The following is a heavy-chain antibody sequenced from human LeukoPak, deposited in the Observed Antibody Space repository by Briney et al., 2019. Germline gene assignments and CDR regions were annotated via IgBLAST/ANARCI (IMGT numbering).Heavy chain of an antibody. CDR1: GYTFTSYG. CDR2: ISAYNGNT. Sequence: ASVKVSCTASGYTFTSYGISWVRQAPGQGLEWMGWISAYNGNTNYAQKLQGRVTMTTDTSTSTAYMELRSLRSDDTAVYYCARDSDNVVPFVYWVQGTLVTVSS. V-gene: IGHV1-18*01. J-gene: IGHJ4*02. D-gene: IGHD6-6*01. CDR3: ARDSDNVVPFVY.